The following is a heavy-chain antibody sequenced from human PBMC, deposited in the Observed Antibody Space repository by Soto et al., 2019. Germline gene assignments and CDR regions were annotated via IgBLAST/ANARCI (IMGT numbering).Heavy chain of an antibody. Sequence: QVQVVQSGSEVKKPGASVKVSCTASGYTFSNYDIHWVRQATGQGLEWMGWMNPSSGVTGYAQKFQDRVSMTRDTMIRTAYMERGSLRSDDTAVYYCARGYVGALGYVFDYWGPGNLVTVFS. CDR1: GYTFSNYD. CDR2: MNPSSGVT. D-gene: IGHD5-12*01. CDR3: ARGYVGALGYVFDY. V-gene: IGHV1-8*01. J-gene: IGHJ4*02.